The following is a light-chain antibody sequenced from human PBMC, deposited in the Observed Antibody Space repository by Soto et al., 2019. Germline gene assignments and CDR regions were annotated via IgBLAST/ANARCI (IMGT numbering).Light chain of an antibody. Sequence: EVVLTQSPVTLSLSPGERATLSCRASQSVSSNLAWYQQKPGQAPRLLIYGASTRATGIPDRFSGSGSGTDFTLTISRLEPEDFAVYYCQQYGSSGTFGQGTKVDI. J-gene: IGKJ1*01. CDR1: QSVSSN. V-gene: IGKV3-20*01. CDR2: GAS. CDR3: QQYGSSGT.